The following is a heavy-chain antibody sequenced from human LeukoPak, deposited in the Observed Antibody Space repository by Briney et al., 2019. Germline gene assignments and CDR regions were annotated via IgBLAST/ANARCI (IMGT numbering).Heavy chain of an antibody. D-gene: IGHD2-15*01. Sequence: SETLSLTCAVYGGSFSGYYWSWIRQPAGKGLEWIGRIYTSGSTNYNPSLKSLVTMSVDTSKNQFSLKLSSVTAADTAVYYCARDRINLPIGAYCSGGSCREYYFDYWGQGTLVTVSS. CDR1: GGSFSGYY. J-gene: IGHJ4*02. CDR3: ARDRINLPIGAYCSGGSCREYYFDY. V-gene: IGHV4-4*07. CDR2: IYTSGST.